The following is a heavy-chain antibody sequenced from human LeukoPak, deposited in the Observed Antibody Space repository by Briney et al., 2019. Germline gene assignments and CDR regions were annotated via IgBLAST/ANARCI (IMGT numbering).Heavy chain of an antibody. V-gene: IGHV3-7*01. CDR1: GFTFSDFW. CDR3: AIATTGRGAFGS. D-gene: IGHD1-1*01. J-gene: IGHJ4*02. Sequence: GGSLRLSCAASGFTFSDFWMSWVRQAPGKGLECVASTNEAGGDKYYVDSVKGRFTISRDNSKNSLSLQMNSLTAEDTAIYYCAIATTGRGAFGSWGQGTLVSVSS. CDR2: TNEAGGDK.